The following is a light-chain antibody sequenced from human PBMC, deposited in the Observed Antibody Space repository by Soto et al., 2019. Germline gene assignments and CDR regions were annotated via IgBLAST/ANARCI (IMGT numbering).Light chain of an antibody. V-gene: IGLV3-21*04. CDR3: QVWDSSSDHPFVV. Sequence: SYELTQPPSVSVAPGKTARITCGGNNSGSKSVHWYQQKPGQAPVLVIYYDSDRPSGIPERFSGSNSGNTATLTISRVEAGDEADYYCQVWDSSSDHPFVVFGGGTKVTVL. CDR2: YDS. J-gene: IGLJ2*01. CDR1: NSGSKS.